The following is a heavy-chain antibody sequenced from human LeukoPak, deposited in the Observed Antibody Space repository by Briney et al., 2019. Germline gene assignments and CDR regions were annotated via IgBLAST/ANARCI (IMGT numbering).Heavy chain of an antibody. CDR1: GGSFSGYY. Sequence: PSETLSLTCAVYGGSFSGYYWSWIRQPPGKGLEWIGEINHSGSTNYNPSLKSRVTISVDTSKNQFSLKLSSVTAADTAVYYCARGRRGYGSGSYYLNYWGQGTLVTVSS. CDR3: ARGRRGYGSGSYYLNY. V-gene: IGHV4-34*01. CDR2: INHSGST. D-gene: IGHD3-10*01. J-gene: IGHJ4*02.